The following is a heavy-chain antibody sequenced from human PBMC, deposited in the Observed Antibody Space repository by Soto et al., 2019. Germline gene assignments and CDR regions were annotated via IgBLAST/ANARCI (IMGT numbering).Heavy chain of an antibody. D-gene: IGHD5-18*01. CDR2: INPSGGST. J-gene: IGHJ5*02. V-gene: IGHV1-46*01. CDR3: ARNGYSYGHGWFDP. CDR1: VYTFTSYY. Sequence: GXSVKVCCKASVYTFTSYYMHWVRQAPGQGLEWMGIINPSGGSTSYAQKFQGRVTMTRDTSTSTVYMELSSLRSEDTAVYYCARNGYSYGHGWFDPWGHGTLATVSS.